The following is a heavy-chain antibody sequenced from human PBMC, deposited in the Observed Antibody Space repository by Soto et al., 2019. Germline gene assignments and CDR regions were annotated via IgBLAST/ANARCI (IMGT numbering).Heavy chain of an antibody. CDR2: IYYSGST. Sequence: SETLSLTCTVSGGSVSSGSYYWSWIRQPPGKGLEWIGYIYYSGSTNYNPSLKSRVTISVDTSKNQFSLKLSSVTAADTAVYYCARTMVGARAGYFDYWGRGTLVT. CDR3: ARTMVGARAGYFDY. V-gene: IGHV4-61*01. D-gene: IGHD1-26*01. CDR1: GGSVSSGSYY. J-gene: IGHJ4*02.